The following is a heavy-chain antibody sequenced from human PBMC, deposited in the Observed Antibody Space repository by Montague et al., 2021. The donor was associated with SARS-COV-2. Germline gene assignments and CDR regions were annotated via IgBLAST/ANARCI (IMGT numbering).Heavy chain of an antibody. CDR3: ARAPVHRRRWYAYFDY. CDR1: GDSMNNYY. Sequence: SETLSLTCTVSGDSMNNYYWSWIRQPPGKRLEWIGDINYSRSTHYNTSLQSRVTLSKDTSTNKFSLRLTSVTAAATAMYFCARAPVHRRRWYAYFDYWGQGTLVTVSS. J-gene: IGHJ4*02. CDR2: INYSRST. D-gene: IGHD6-13*01. V-gene: IGHV4-59*01.